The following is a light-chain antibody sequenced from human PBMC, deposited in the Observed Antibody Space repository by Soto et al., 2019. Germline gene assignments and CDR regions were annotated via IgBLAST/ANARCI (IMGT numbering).Light chain of an antibody. J-gene: IGKJ1*01. CDR3: QQYNTYWT. CDR2: DAS. CDR1: QSINSW. Sequence: DIQMTQSPSTLSASVGDRVTITCRASQSINSWLAWYQQKAGKAPKLLIHDASSLESGVPSRVSGSGSGTEFTLTISSLQPDDFATYYCQQYNTYWTFGQGTKVEI. V-gene: IGKV1-5*01.